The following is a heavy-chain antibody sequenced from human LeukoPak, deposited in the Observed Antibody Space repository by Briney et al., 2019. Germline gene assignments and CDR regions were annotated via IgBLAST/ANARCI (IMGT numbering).Heavy chain of an antibody. CDR3: AKNYGSWHYYYYYGMDV. V-gene: IGHV3-30*18. Sequence: GGSLRLSCAASGFTFXSYGMHWVRQAPGXXXXWVAXXXYDGSNKYYADSVKGRFTISRDNSKNTLYLQMNSLRAEDTAVYYCAKNYGSWHYYYYYGMDVWGQGTTVTVSS. CDR2: XXYDGSNK. D-gene: IGHD6-13*01. CDR1: GFTFXSYG. J-gene: IGHJ6*02.